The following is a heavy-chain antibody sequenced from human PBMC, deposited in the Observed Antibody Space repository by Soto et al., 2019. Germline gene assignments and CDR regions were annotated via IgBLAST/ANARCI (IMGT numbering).Heavy chain of an antibody. J-gene: IGHJ4*01. Sequence: GGSLRLSCAASGFTFTNAWINWVRQAPGKGLEWVGRIKSKTDGGTTDFAAPVKGRFAISRDDSKNMVYLQMNSMKTEDTGIYYCTIDSYSTMIVVRFAYWGHGTPVTVSS. CDR3: TIDSYSTMIVVRFAY. CDR1: GFTFTNAW. CDR2: IKSKTDGGTT. D-gene: IGHD3-22*01. V-gene: IGHV3-15*07.